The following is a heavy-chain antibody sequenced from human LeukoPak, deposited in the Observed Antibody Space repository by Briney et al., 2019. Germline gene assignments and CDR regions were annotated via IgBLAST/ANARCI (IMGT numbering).Heavy chain of an antibody. CDR1: GGSISSGGYY. CDR2: IYYSGST. Sequence: PSETLSLTCTVSGGSISSGGYYCSWIRQHPGKGLEWIGYIYYSGSTYYNPSLKSRVTISVDASKNQFSLKLSSVTAADTAVYYCAREVTTSGAVYFDYWGQGTLVTVSS. V-gene: IGHV4-31*03. CDR3: AREVTTSGAVYFDY. J-gene: IGHJ4*02. D-gene: IGHD4-17*01.